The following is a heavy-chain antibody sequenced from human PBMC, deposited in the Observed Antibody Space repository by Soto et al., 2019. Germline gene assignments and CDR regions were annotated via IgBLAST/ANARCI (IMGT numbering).Heavy chain of an antibody. CDR1: SFSLITSGMC. Sequence: XGRTLLNHTQTLPLTCTFSSFSLITSGMCVSWIRQPPGKALEWLALIDWDYDKYYSTSLKTRLTISKDTSKNQVVLTMTNMDPVDTATYYCARIQDSSGWLPGYYFDYWGQGTLVTVSS. V-gene: IGHV2-70*01. D-gene: IGHD6-19*01. CDR2: IDWDYDK. J-gene: IGHJ4*02. CDR3: ARIQDSSGWLPGYYFDY.